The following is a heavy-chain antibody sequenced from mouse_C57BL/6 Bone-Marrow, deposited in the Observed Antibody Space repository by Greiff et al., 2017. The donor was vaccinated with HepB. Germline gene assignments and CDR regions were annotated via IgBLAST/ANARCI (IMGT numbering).Heavy chain of an antibody. Sequence: QVQLQQSGAELARPGASVKMSCKASGYTFTSYTMHWVKQRPGQGLEWIGYINPSSGYTKYNQKFKDKATLTADKSSSTAYMQLSSLTSEDSAVYDCARKTGRAWFAYWGQGTLVTVSA. D-gene: IGHD3-1*01. CDR2: INPSSGYT. CDR1: GYTFTSYT. J-gene: IGHJ3*01. CDR3: ARKTGRAWFAY. V-gene: IGHV1-4*01.